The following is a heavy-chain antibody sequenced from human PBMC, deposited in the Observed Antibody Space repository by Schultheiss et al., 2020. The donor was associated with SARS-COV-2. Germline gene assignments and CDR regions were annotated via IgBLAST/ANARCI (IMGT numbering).Heavy chain of an antibody. CDR2: IIPVFDTT. J-gene: IGHJ4*02. CDR3: ASGVCSSTSCYIDY. Sequence: SVKVSCKASGDTFSTYAISWVRQAPGQGLEWIGGIIPVFDTTKYAQEFQGRVTITADKSTATSYMELSSLRSEDTAVYYCASGVCSSTSCYIDYWGQGTLVTVS. CDR1: GDTFSTYA. V-gene: IGHV1-69*06. D-gene: IGHD2-2*02.